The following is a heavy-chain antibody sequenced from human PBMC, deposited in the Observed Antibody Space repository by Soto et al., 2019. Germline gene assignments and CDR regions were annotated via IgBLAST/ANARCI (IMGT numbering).Heavy chain of an antibody. CDR3: ARSYPNTIFGVVPSRGLDV. CDR1: GVSISSNY. Sequence: SETLSLTCIVSGVSISSNYWGWIRQPPGQGLEWIGYIHYTGNTNSNPSLKNRDIISVDTSKNKFSLSLSSVTAADTAVYYCARSYPNTIFGVVPSRGLDVWGQGTTVTVSS. CDR2: IHYTGNT. V-gene: IGHV4-59*01. J-gene: IGHJ6*02. D-gene: IGHD3-3*01.